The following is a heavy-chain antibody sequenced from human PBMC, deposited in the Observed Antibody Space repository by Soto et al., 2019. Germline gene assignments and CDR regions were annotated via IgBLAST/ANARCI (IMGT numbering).Heavy chain of an antibody. CDR1: GGSISSGGYY. Sequence: TLSLTCTVSGGSISSGGYYWSWIRQHPGKGLEWIGYIYYSGSTYYNPSLKSRVTISVDTSKNQFSLKLSSVTAADTAVYYCAIAYCGGDCYSSPPYWFDPWGQGTLGTVSS. CDR3: AIAYCGGDCYSSPPYWFDP. J-gene: IGHJ5*02. D-gene: IGHD2-21*01. CDR2: IYYSGST. V-gene: IGHV4-31*03.